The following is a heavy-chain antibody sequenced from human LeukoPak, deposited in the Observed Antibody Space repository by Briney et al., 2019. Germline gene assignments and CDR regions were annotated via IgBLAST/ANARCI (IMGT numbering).Heavy chain of an antibody. V-gene: IGHV4-59*08. CDR3: ARLAVGVYYGMDV. J-gene: IGHJ6*02. D-gene: IGHD1-26*01. CDR2: ISHSGST. CDR1: GGSISRYY. Sequence: SETLSLTCTVSGGSISRYYWSWIRQPPGKGLECIGYISHSGSTNYNPSLKSRVSISVDTSKNQFSLKVSPVSAADTAVYYCARLAVGVYYGMDVWGQGTTVTVSS.